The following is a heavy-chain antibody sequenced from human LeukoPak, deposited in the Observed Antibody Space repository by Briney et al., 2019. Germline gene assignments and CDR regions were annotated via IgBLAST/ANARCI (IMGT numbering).Heavy chain of an antibody. Sequence: GASVNVSFKASGYIFISYYIHWVRQAPGQGLEWMGVINPSDGSTNYAQKFQGRVTMTRGTSTRTIYMQLSSLRSEDTAVYYCVRDSDHAPDYWGQGTLVTVSS. CDR1: GYIFISYY. V-gene: IGHV1-46*01. D-gene: IGHD3-10*01. CDR3: VRDSDHAPDY. J-gene: IGHJ4*02. CDR2: INPSDGST.